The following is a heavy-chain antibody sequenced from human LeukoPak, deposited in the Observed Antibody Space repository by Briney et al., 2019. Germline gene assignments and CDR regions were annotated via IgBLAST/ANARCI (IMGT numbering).Heavy chain of an antibody. Sequence: ASAKVSCKASGYTSNGYYMHWVRQAPGQGLERMGWFNPNSGGTNYAQKFQGRVTMTRDTSISTAYMEVSRLRPDDTAVYYCARGPLGSSSSGYYYYMDVWGKGTTVTVSS. CDR3: ARGPLGSSSSGYYYYMDV. J-gene: IGHJ6*03. CDR1: GYTSNGYY. V-gene: IGHV1-2*02. CDR2: FNPNSGGT. D-gene: IGHD6-6*01.